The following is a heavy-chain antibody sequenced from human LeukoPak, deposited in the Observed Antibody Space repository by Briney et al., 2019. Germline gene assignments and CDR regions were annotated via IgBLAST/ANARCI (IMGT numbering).Heavy chain of an antibody. D-gene: IGHD5-12*01. V-gene: IGHV4-31*03. CDR1: GGSIRSGGYY. CDR3: ARNGDVDLVDY. Sequence: SQTLSLTCTGSGGSIRSGGYYWSWIRQHPGKGPEWIGYIYYSGSTYYNPSLKSRVTISVDTSKNQFSLKLSSVTAADTAVYYCARNGDVDLVDYWGQGTLVTVSS. CDR2: IYYSGST. J-gene: IGHJ4*02.